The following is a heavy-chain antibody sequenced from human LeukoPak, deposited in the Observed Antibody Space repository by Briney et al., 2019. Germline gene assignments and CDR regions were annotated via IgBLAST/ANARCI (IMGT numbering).Heavy chain of an antibody. D-gene: IGHD2/OR15-2a*01. V-gene: IGHV3-64D*09. CDR3: VKDLRSDFMGVLSRYLSY. CDR1: GFTFTNYG. Sequence: GGSLRLFCAASGFTFTNYGMHWVGHAPGKGLEYVAAISRNGGSTYYADSVKGRFTISRDNSKNTLYLQMSSLRAEDTAVYLCVKDLRSDFMGVLSRYLSYWGQGTLVTVSS. J-gene: IGHJ4*02. CDR2: ISRNGGST.